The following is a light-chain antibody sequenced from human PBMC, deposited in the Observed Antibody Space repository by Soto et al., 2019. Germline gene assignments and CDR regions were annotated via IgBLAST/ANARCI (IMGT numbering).Light chain of an antibody. V-gene: IGLV2-14*01. J-gene: IGLJ1*01. Sequence: QSALTQPASVSGSPGQSITISCTGTSSDVGGYKYVSWYQQHPGKAPQLMIYEVSSRPSGISNRFSGSKSDNTAFLTISGLQAEDEADYYCNSYTSRSTFVFGTGTKLTVL. CDR3: NSYTSRSTFV. CDR2: EVS. CDR1: SSDVGGYKY.